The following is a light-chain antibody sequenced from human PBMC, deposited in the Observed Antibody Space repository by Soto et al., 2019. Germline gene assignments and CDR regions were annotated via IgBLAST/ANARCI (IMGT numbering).Light chain of an antibody. V-gene: IGKV3-15*01. Sequence: EMVMTQSPATLSVSPGERATLSCRASQSVSSNLAWYQQKPGQAPRLLIYGASTRATGIPARFSGSGSGAEFTLTISGLHSEDFAVYYCQQYNKQAYTFGQGTNLEIK. CDR1: QSVSSN. J-gene: IGKJ2*01. CDR2: GAS. CDR3: QQYNKQAYT.